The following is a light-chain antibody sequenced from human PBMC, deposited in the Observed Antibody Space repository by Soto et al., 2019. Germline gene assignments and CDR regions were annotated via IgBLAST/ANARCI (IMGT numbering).Light chain of an antibody. CDR3: QQYGNFPYT. CDR1: QSVPSDW. Sequence: EIVLTQSPGTLSLSPGERATLSYRASQSVPSDWLAWYRHKPGQAPRLLIYGASSRATGVPDRVSGSGSGTDFPLTINRLEPEDFAVYYCQQYGNFPYTFGQGTKLEIK. CDR2: GAS. J-gene: IGKJ2*01. V-gene: IGKV3-20*01.